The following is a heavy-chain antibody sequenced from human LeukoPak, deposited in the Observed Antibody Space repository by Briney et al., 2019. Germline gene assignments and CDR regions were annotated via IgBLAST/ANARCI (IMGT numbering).Heavy chain of an antibody. CDR2: ISSRSTAI. V-gene: IGHV3-48*01. Sequence: GGSLRLSCAAYGFTFSDHSMHWARQAPGKGLEWVSYISSRSTAIYYADSVKGRFTISRDNVKNSLYLQMNSLRAEDTAVYYCARDKEDYGDYGGLYWYFDLWGRGTLVTVSS. D-gene: IGHD4-17*01. CDR1: GFTFSDHS. CDR3: ARDKEDYGDYGGLYWYFDL. J-gene: IGHJ2*01.